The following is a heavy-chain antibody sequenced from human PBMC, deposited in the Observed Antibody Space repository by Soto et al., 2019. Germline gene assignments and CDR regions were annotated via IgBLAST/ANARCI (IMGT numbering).Heavy chain of an antibody. CDR3: ARDCSSTSCYRAFDI. D-gene: IGHD2-2*01. CDR2: INPNSGGT. Sequence: ASVKVSCKASGYTFTGYYMHWVRQAPGQGLEWMGWINPNSGGTNYAQKFQGWVTMTRDTSISTAYMELSRLRSDDTAVYYCARDCSSTSCYRAFDIWGQGTMVTVS. V-gene: IGHV1-2*04. J-gene: IGHJ3*02. CDR1: GYTFTGYY.